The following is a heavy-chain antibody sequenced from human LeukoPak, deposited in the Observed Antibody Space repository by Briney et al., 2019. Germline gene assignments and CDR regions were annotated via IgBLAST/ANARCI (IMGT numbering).Heavy chain of an antibody. J-gene: IGHJ5*02. CDR2: ISSSCSTI. CDR3: ARASLTSGAPPAVCGFDP. Sequence: GGSLRLSCAASGFTFSNFNMNWVRQAPGKGLEWISYISSSCSTIYHADSVQGRFTISRDNAKNSLYLQMNSLRAEDTAVYYCARASLTSGAPPAVCGFDPWGQGTLVTVSS. CDR1: GFTFSNFN. D-gene: IGHD2-2*01. V-gene: IGHV3-48*01.